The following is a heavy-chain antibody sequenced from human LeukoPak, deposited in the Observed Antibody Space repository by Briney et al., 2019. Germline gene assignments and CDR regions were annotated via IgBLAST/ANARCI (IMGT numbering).Heavy chain of an antibody. CDR1: GFTFSAYY. J-gene: IGHJ4*02. CDR2: ISSSGSTI. Sequence: GGSLRLSCVASGFTFSAYYMSWIRQAPGKGLEWVSYISSSGSTIYYADSVTGRFTISTDNAKNSLYLQMNSLRAEDTAVYYCARWKYYYDSSGYYYFDYWGQGTLVTVSS. V-gene: IGHV3-11*04. CDR3: ARWKYYYDSSGYYYFDY. D-gene: IGHD3-22*01.